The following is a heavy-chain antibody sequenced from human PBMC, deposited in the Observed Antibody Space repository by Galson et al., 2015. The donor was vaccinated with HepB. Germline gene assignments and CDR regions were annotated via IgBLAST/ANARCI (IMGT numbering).Heavy chain of an antibody. J-gene: IGHJ6*02. CDR1: GYSFTTYW. D-gene: IGHD3-22*01. V-gene: IGHV5-10-1*01. CDR3: ARQSKIVVAASDQHGMDV. CDR2: IDPSDFYT. Sequence: QSGAEVKMPGESLRISCKGSGYSFTTYWINWVRQMPGKGLEWVGRIDPSDFYTDYSPSFQGHVSISADKSVNTAFLYWSSLKASDTAIYYCARQSKIVVAASDQHGMDVWGQGTTVTVSS.